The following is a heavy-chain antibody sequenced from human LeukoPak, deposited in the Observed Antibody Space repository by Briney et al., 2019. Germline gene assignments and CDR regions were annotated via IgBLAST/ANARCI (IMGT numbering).Heavy chain of an antibody. V-gene: IGHV3-15*01. CDR1: GFTVSSNY. CDR3: TTCGGDCYPFDY. J-gene: IGHJ4*02. Sequence: GGSLRLSCAASGFTVSSNYMSWVRQAPGKGLEWVGRIKSKTDGGTTDYAAPVKGRFTISRDDSKNTLYLQMNSLKTEDTAVYYCTTCGGDCYPFDYWGQGTLVTVSS. CDR2: IKSKTDGGTT. D-gene: IGHD2-21*02.